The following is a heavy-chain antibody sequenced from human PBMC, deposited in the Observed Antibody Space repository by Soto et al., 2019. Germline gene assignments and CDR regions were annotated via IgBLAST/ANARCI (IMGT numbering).Heavy chain of an antibody. Sequence: SETLSLTCTVSGGSISSGGYYWSWIRQHPGKGLEWIGYIYYSGSTYYNPSLKSRVTISVDTSKNQFSLKLSSVTTADTAVYYCALGPPYYYYGMDVWGQGTTVTVSS. V-gene: IGHV4-31*03. CDR2: IYYSGST. CDR3: ALGPPYYYYGMDV. J-gene: IGHJ6*02. CDR1: GGSISSGGYY. D-gene: IGHD7-27*01.